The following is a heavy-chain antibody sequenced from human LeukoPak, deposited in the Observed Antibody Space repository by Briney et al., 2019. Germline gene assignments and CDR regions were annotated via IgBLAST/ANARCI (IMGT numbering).Heavy chain of an antibody. Sequence: PGGSLRLSCAASGFTFSDYYMSWIRQAPGKGLEWVSAISGSGGSTYYADSVKGRFTISRDNSKNTLYLQMNSLRAEDTAVYYCAGHYDFWSGYYSSAEYFQHWGQGTLVTVSS. J-gene: IGHJ1*01. V-gene: IGHV3-23*01. D-gene: IGHD3-3*01. CDR3: AGHYDFWSGYYSSAEYFQH. CDR1: GFTFSDYY. CDR2: ISGSGGST.